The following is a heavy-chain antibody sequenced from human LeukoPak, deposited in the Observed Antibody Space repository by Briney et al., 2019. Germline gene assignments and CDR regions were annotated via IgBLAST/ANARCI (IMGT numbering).Heavy chain of an antibody. CDR2: IKSDGDGT. J-gene: IGHJ1*01. V-gene: IGHV3-74*01. CDR3: ARDLDYGDYVLNFQH. Sequence: GGSLRLSCAASGFTFSNYWMHWVRQAPGKGLVWVSRIKSDGDGTTYADSMKGRFTISRDNAKNSLYLQMNSLRAEDTAVYYCARDLDYGDYVLNFQHWGQGTLVTVSS. CDR1: GFTFSNYW. D-gene: IGHD4-17*01.